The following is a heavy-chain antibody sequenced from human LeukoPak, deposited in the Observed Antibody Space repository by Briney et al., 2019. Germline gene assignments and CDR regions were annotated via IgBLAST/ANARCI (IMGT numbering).Heavy chain of an antibody. CDR1: GFTFSSYA. V-gene: IGHV3-23*01. Sequence: TGGSLRLSCAASGFTFSSYAMSWVRQAPGKGLEWVSAISGSGGSTYYADSVKGRFTISRDNARKSLFLQMNSLRVEDTALYYCARDLYGDYGFDTWGQGTLVTVSS. CDR3: ARDLYGDYGFDT. CDR2: ISGSGGST. D-gene: IGHD4-17*01. J-gene: IGHJ3*02.